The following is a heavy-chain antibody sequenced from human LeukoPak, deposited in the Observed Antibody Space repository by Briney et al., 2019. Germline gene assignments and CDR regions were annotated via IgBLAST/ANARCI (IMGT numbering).Heavy chain of an antibody. D-gene: IGHD3-22*01. J-gene: IGHJ4*02. V-gene: IGHV3-23*01. CDR3: AKVLHSSGYSYYFDY. CDR1: GFTFSSYA. Sequence: GGSLRLSCAASGFTFSSYAMSWVRQAPGKGREWVSAISGSGGSTYYAESVKGRFTISRDESTNTRYMQMNSPRAEDTAVYYCAKVLHSSGYSYYFDYWGQGTLVTVSS. CDR2: ISGSGGST.